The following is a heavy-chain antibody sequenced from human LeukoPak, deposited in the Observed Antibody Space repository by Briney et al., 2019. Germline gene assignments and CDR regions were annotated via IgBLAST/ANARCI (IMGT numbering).Heavy chain of an antibody. D-gene: IGHD6-13*01. J-gene: IGHJ4*02. V-gene: IGHV3-7*05. CDR3: ARDRALGHSGSFDY. CDR2: IKQDGSEK. CDR1: GFTFSSFW. Sequence: PGGSLRLSCAASGFTFSSFWMSWVRQAPGKGLEWVANIKQDGSEKYYVDSVKGRFTMSRDNAKNSLYLQMNSVRAEDTAVYYCARDRALGHSGSFDYWGQGTLVTVSS.